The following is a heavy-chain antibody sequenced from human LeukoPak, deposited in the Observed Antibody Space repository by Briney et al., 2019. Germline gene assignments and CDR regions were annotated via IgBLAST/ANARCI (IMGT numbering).Heavy chain of an antibody. J-gene: IGHJ4*02. Sequence: GGSLRLSCAASGFTFSTYCMHWVRQAPGKGPMWVSRICPDGTVTNFADSVKARFIISRDNARNTVYLQMNSLRVEDTAVYYCVRDFRSADYWGQGTLVTVSS. CDR1: GFTFSTYC. CDR2: ICPDGTVT. CDR3: VRDFRSADY. V-gene: IGHV3-74*01.